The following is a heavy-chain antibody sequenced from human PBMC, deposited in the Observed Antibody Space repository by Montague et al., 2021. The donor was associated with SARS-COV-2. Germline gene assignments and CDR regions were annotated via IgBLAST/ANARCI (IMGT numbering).Heavy chain of an antibody. CDR3: ARLWDFYGSGSYKNSWFDP. D-gene: IGHD3-10*01. V-gene: IGHV4-39*02. J-gene: IGHJ5*02. CDR1: GDSISHSSLY. Sequence: SETLSLTCSVSGDSISHSSLYWGWIRQPPGKGLEWIGRIYYSGSSSYNPSLKSRLTMSVDTSKNHFSLKLSSVTAADTAVYYCARLWDFYGSGSYKNSWFDPWGQGTRVTVSS. CDR2: IYYSGSS.